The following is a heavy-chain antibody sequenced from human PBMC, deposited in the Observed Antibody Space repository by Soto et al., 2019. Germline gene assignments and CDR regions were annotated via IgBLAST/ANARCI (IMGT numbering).Heavy chain of an antibody. CDR2: IYYSGST. D-gene: IGHD3-22*01. J-gene: IGHJ6*02. CDR3: ARANGRYYYDSSGPYGMGV. CDR1: GGSISSYY. V-gene: IGHV4-59*01. Sequence: SETLSLTCTVSGGSISSYYWSWIRQPPGKGLEWIGYIYYSGSTNYNPSLKSRVTISVDTSKNQFSLKLSSVTAADTAVYYCARANGRYYYDSSGPYGMGVWGQGTTVTVSS.